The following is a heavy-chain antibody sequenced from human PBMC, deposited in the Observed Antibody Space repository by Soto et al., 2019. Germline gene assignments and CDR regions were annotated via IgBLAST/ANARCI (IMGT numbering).Heavy chain of an antibody. CDR2: INPGDSET. Sequence: GESLKISCKGSGYSFTSYWIACVRQMPGKGLEWMAIINPGDSETKYSPSFQGQVTISADKSINTAYLQWSSLKASDTAMYYCARHATYYDILSGYYCAYWGQGTQVTVSS. J-gene: IGHJ4*02. V-gene: IGHV5-51*01. D-gene: IGHD3-9*01. CDR1: GYSFTSYW. CDR3: ARHATYYDILSGYYCAY.